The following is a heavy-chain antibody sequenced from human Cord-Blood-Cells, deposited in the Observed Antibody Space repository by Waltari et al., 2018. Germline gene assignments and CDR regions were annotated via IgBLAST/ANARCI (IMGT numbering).Heavy chain of an antibody. CDR1: GFPFRSYS. V-gene: IGHV3-21*01. Sequence: EVQLVESGGGLVKPGGSLRLSCAASGFPFRSYSMTWVRQAPGKGLEWVSSISSSSSYIYYADSVKGRFTISRDNAKNSLYLQMNSLRAEDTAVYYCATLGIGDAFDIWGQGTMVTVSS. J-gene: IGHJ3*02. D-gene: IGHD7-27*01. CDR3: ATLGIGDAFDI. CDR2: ISSSSSYI.